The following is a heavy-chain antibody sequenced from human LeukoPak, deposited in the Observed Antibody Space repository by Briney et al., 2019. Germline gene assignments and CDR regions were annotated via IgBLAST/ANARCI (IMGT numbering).Heavy chain of an antibody. CDR1: GYTFTAYY. CDR3: ARDFAHIVVVPAAHYNWFDP. Sequence: ASVKVSCKASGYTFTAYYMHWVRQAPGQGLEWMGWISAYNGNTNYAQKLQGRVTMTTDTSTSTAYMGLRSLRSDDTAVYYCARDFAHIVVVPAAHYNWFDPWGQGTLVTVSS. J-gene: IGHJ5*02. V-gene: IGHV1-18*01. CDR2: ISAYNGNT. D-gene: IGHD2-2*01.